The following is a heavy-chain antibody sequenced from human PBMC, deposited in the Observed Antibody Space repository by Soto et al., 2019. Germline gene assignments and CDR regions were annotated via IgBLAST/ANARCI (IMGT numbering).Heavy chain of an antibody. Sequence: SETLSLTCAVSGDSISSSNWWNWVRQPPGKGLEWIAEINQSGSTNYNPSLKSRATISVDRSTNQFSLRLTSVTAADTAVYYCARAYSPGYWGQGTLVTVS. CDR3: ARAYSPGY. CDR1: GDSISSSNW. J-gene: IGHJ4*02. V-gene: IGHV4-4*02. CDR2: INQSGST. D-gene: IGHD4-4*01.